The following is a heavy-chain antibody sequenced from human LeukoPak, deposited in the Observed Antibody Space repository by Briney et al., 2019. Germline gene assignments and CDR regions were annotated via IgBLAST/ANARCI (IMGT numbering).Heavy chain of an antibody. CDR3: ARILGYCSGGSCLDY. Sequence: PSETLSLTCAVYGGSFSGYYWSWIRQPPGKGLEWIGEINHSGSTNYNPSLKSRVTISVDTSKNQFPLKLSSVTAADTAVYYCARILGYCSGGSCLDYWGQGTLVTVSS. CDR2: INHSGST. D-gene: IGHD2-15*01. J-gene: IGHJ4*02. V-gene: IGHV4-34*01. CDR1: GGSFSGYY.